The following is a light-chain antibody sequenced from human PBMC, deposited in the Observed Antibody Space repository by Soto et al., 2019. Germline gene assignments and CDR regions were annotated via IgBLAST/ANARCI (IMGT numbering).Light chain of an antibody. V-gene: IGLV2-23*01. J-gene: IGLJ2*01. CDR2: EGT. Sequence: QSALTQPASVSGSPGQSITISCTGTSSDVVNDLLVSWYQQQPGKAPKLMIYEGTKRPAGVSDRFSGSKSGNTASLTISGLQAEDEADYYCCSYAGDSTWLFGGGTKLTVL. CDR3: CSYAGDSTWL. CDR1: SSDVVNDLL.